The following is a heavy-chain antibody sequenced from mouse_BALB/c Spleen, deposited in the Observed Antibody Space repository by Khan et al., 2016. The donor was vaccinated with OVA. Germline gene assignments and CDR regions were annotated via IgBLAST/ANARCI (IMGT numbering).Heavy chain of an antibody. CDR1: GYTVTDYV. D-gene: IGHD1-1*01. V-gene: IGHV1-81*01. J-gene: IGHJ3*01. CDR3: ARSYDGAWFAY. Sequence: QVQLQQSGPELVKPGASVTMSCKASGYTVTDYVISWVHQRTGQGLEWIGEIYPGRGTTYYNERFQDKATLTADQSSNTAYMQLSSLTSEDSAVSFCARSYDGAWFAYWGQGTLVTVSA. CDR2: IYPGRGTT.